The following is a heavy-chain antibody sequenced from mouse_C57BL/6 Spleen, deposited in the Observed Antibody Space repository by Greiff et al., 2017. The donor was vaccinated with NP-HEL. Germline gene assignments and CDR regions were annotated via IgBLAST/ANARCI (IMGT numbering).Heavy chain of an antibody. Sequence: VKLQESGPELVKPGASVKISCKASGYAFSSSWMNWVKQRPGKGLEWIGRIYPGDGDTNYNGKFKGKATLTADKSSSTAYMQLSSLTSEDSAVYFCASLYYGNSYYFDYWGQGTTLTVSS. CDR1: GYAFSSSW. D-gene: IGHD2-1*01. V-gene: IGHV1-82*01. CDR3: ASLYYGNSYYFDY. CDR2: IYPGDGDT. J-gene: IGHJ2*01.